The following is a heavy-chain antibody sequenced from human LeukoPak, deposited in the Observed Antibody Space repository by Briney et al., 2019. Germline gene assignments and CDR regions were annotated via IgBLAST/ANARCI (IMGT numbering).Heavy chain of an antibody. CDR1: GYTFTSYY. D-gene: IGHD5-24*01. V-gene: IGHV1-46*01. J-gene: IGHJ4*02. Sequence: ASVKVSCKASGYTFTSYYMHWVRQAPGQGLEWMGIINPSGGSTSYAQKFQGRVTMTRDMSTSTVYMELSSLRSEDTAVYYCARGRKDDRRDGYIFDYWGQGTLVTVSS. CDR3: ARGRKDDRRDGYIFDY. CDR2: INPSGGST.